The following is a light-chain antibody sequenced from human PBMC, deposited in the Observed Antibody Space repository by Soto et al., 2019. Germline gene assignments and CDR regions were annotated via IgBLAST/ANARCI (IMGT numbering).Light chain of an antibody. Sequence: EFVLTQSPGTLSLSPGERATLSCRASQTVRNNYLAWYQHKPGQAPRLLIYDASSTATGIPDRFSGGGSGTDFTRTISRLEPEDFAVYYGQQFSSYPLTFGGGTKVEIK. CDR3: QQFSSYPLT. CDR1: QTVRNNY. J-gene: IGKJ4*01. V-gene: IGKV3-20*01. CDR2: DAS.